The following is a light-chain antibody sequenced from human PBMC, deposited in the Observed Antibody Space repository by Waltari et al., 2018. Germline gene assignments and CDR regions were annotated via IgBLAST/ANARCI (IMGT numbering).Light chain of an antibody. J-gene: IGLJ2*01. V-gene: IGLV1-40*01. CDR2: GNS. CDR3: QSYDSSLSGSV. Sequence: QSVLTQPPSVSGAPGQRVTISCTGSSSNIGSGYYVHWYQQLPGTAPKLLISGNSNRPSGVPDRCSGSKSGTSASLAITGLQAEDEADYYCQSYDSSLSGSVFGGGTKLTVL. CDR1: SSNIGSGYY.